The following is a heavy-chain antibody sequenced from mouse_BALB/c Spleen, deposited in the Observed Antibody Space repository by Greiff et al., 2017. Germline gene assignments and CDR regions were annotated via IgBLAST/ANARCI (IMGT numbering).Heavy chain of an antibody. Sequence: EVKLVESGGGLVKPGGSLKLSCAASGFTFSDYYMYWVRQTPEKRLEWVATISDGGSYTYYPDSVKGRFTISRDNAKNNLYLQMSSLKSEDTAMYYCARENEGAMDYWGQGTSVTVSS. V-gene: IGHV5-4*02. CDR1: GFTFSDYY. J-gene: IGHJ4*01. CDR3: ARENEGAMDY. CDR2: ISDGGSYT.